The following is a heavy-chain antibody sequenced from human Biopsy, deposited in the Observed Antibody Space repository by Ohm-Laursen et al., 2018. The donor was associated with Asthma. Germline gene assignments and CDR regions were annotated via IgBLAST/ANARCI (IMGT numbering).Heavy chain of an antibody. CDR1: GGTFSNFA. CDR3: ARCQVGYSSGWSLLLKKIYYSGMDV. J-gene: IGHJ6*02. V-gene: IGHV1-69*01. CDR2: IMTVFGTT. Sequence: SSVKVSCKAPGGTFSNFAISWGRQAPGQGLERLGGIMTVFGTTNYAQKFQGRVTITADESTSTAYMEVTSLRSEDTAIYYCARCQVGYSSGWSLLLKKIYYSGMDVWAKGPRSPSP. D-gene: IGHD6-19*01.